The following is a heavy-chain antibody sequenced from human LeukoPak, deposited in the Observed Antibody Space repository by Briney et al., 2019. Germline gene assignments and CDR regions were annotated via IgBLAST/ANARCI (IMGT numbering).Heavy chain of an antibody. CDR2: ISWSSGII. CDR1: GFTFDDHG. Sequence: PGGSLRLSCAASGFTFDDHGMHWVRHAPGKGLEWVSGISWSSGIIGYADSVKGRFTISRDNAKNSLYLQMNSLRAEDTALYYCAKSRFTNWANDWFDPWGQGTLVTVSS. D-gene: IGHD7-27*01. V-gene: IGHV3-9*01. J-gene: IGHJ5*02. CDR3: AKSRFTNWANDWFDP.